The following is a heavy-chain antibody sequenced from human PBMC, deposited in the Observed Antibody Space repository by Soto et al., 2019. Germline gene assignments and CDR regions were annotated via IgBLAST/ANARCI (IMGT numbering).Heavy chain of an antibody. CDR1: GGTFSSYT. J-gene: IGHJ4*02. Sequence: QVQLVQSGAEVKKPGSSVKVSCKASGGTFSSYTISWVRQAPGQGLEWMGRIIPILGIANYAQKFQGRVTITADKSTSTDYMELSSLRSEDTAVYYCATSSRGYSDGYDYWGQGTLVTVSS. CDR3: ATSSRGYSDGYDY. V-gene: IGHV1-69*02. D-gene: IGHD5-18*01. CDR2: IIPILGIA.